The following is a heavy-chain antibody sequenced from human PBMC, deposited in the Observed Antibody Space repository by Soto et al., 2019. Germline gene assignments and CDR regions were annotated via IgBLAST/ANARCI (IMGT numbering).Heavy chain of an antibody. V-gene: IGHV4-34*01. CDR3: ARTHGSSWRTEKGRYYFDY. CDR1: GGSFSGYY. CDR2: INHSGST. D-gene: IGHD6-13*01. J-gene: IGHJ4*02. Sequence: SETLSLTCAVYGGSFSGYYWSWIRQPPGKGLEWIGEINHSGSTNYNPSLKSRVTISVDTSKNQFSLKLSSVTAADTAVYYCARTHGSSWRTEKGRYYFDYWGQGTLVTVSS.